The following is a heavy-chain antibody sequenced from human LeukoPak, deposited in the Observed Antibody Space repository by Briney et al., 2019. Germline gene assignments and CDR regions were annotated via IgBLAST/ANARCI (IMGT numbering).Heavy chain of an antibody. CDR3: TTDWGPYYDFWSDYFDY. J-gene: IGHJ4*02. CDR2: IKSKTDGGTT. D-gene: IGHD3-3*01. Sequence: GGSLRLSCAASGFTFSNAWMSWVRQAPGKGLERVGRIKSKTDGGTTDYAAPVKGRFTISRDDSKNTLYLQMNSLKTEDTAVYYCTTDWGPYYDFWSDYFDYWGQGTLVTVSS. V-gene: IGHV3-15*01. CDR1: GFTFSNAW.